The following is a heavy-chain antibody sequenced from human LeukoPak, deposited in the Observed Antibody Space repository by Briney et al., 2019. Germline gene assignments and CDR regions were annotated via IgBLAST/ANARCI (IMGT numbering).Heavy chain of an antibody. CDR1: GFTFSDYY. V-gene: IGHV3-11*01. J-gene: IGHJ5*02. Sequence: GGSLRLSCTASGFTFSDYYMSWIRQAPGKGLEWVSYISGIGSTIYYADSMRGRFTISRDNAKNSLYPQVNSLRADDTAVYYCARAFSTMVRGVIIPHWFDPWGQGTLVTVSS. D-gene: IGHD3-10*01. CDR2: ISGIGSTI. CDR3: ARAFSTMVRGVIIPHWFDP.